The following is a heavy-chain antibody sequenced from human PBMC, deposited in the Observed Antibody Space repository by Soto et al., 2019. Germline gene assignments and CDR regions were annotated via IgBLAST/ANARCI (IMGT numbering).Heavy chain of an antibody. CDR1: TCSSNW. CDR2: IYHSGST. J-gene: IGHJ6*02. CDR3: ARDMAVAGHYYYGMDV. D-gene: IGHD6-19*01. Sequence: TCSSNWWSWVRQPPGKGLEWIGEIYHSGSTNYNPSLKSRVTISVDKSKNQFSLKLSSVTAADTAVYYCARDMAVAGHYYYGMDVWGQGTTVTVSS. V-gene: IGHV4-4*02.